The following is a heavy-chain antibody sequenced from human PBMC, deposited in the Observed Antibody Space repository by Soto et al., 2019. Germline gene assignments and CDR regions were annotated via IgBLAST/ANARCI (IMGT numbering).Heavy chain of an antibody. CDR1: GGTFSSYA. D-gene: IGHD5-18*01. CDR3: ASSWIQLSYYYYGMDV. V-gene: IGHV1-69*06. Sequence: QVQLVQSGAEVKKPGSSVKVSCKASGGTFSSYAISWVRQAPGQGLEWMGGIIPIFGTANYAQKFQGRVTITADKSTSTAYMELSSLRSEDTALYYCASSWIQLSYYYYGMDVWGQGTTVTVSS. CDR2: IIPIFGTA. J-gene: IGHJ6*02.